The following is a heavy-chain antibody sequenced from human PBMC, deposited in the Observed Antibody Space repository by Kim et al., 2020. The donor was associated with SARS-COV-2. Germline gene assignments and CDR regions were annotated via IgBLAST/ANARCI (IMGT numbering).Heavy chain of an antibody. J-gene: IGHJ4*02. V-gene: IGHV4-34*01. CDR3: ARGHPCDY. Sequence: SETLSLTCAVYGGSFSGYYWSWIRQPPGKGLEWIGEINHSGSTNYNPSLKSRVTISVDTSKNQFSLKLSSVTAADTAVYYCARGHPCDYWGQGTLVTVSS. CDR1: GGSFSGYY. CDR2: INHSGST.